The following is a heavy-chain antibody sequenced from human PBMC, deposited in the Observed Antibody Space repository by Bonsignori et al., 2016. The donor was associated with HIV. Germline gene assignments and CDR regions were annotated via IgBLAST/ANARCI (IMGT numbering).Heavy chain of an antibody. CDR2: INHSGST. J-gene: IGHJ3*02. D-gene: IGHD6-6*01. Sequence: WIRQPPGKGLEWIGEINHSGSTNYNPSLKSRVTISVDTSKNQFSLKLSSVTAADTAVYYCARPPRGPRRLGAAFDIWGQGTMVTVSS. CDR3: ARPPRGPRRLGAAFDI. V-gene: IGHV4-34*01.